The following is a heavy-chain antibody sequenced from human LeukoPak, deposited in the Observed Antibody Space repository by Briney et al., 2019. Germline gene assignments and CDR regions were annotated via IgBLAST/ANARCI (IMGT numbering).Heavy chain of an antibody. J-gene: IGHJ4*02. CDR2: IIPILGIA. D-gene: IGHD6-19*01. CDR3: ARDQGYSSGWPIDY. V-gene: IGHV1-69*04. CDR1: GGTFSSYA. Sequence: SVKVSCKASGGTFSSYAISWVRQAPGQGLEWMGRIIPILGIANYAQKFQGRVTITADKSASTAYMELSSLRSEDTAVYYCARDQGYSSGWPIDYWGQGTLVTVSS.